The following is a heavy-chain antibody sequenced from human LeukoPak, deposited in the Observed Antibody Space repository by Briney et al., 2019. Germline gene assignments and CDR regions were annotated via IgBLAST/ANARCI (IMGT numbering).Heavy chain of an antibody. CDR3: ARVLRYCSGGNCYSGGLGYMDV. J-gene: IGHJ6*03. V-gene: IGHV3-74*01. D-gene: IGHD2-15*01. Sequence: GGSLRLSCAASGFTFSSYWMHWVGQAPGKGLVWVSRINSDGSSTSYADSVKGRSTISRDNAKNSLFLQMNSLRAEDTAVYYCARVLRYCSGGNCYSGGLGYMDVWGKGTTVTISS. CDR2: INSDGSST. CDR1: GFTFSSYW.